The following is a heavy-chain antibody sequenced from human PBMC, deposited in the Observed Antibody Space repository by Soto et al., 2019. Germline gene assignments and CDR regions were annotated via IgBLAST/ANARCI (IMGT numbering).Heavy chain of an antibody. CDR1: AGSIRSGGYY. J-gene: IGHJ6*02. V-gene: IGHV4-31*03. D-gene: IGHD3-10*01. CDR3: ARDPSGSWTRDKYGMDV. Sequence: TLSLTCPVSAGSIRSGGYYCSWLLQHPGKGLEWSGYIYYGGSIYYIPSLKSRVTRAVDTSKNQFSLKLSSVTGADRAVYYWARDPSGSWTRDKYGMDVWGRGTTATVS. CDR2: IYYGGSI.